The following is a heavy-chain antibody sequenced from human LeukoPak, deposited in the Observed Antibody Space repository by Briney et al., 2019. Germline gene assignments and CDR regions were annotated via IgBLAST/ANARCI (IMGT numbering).Heavy chain of an antibody. CDR2: ISAYNGNT. V-gene: IGHV1-18*01. J-gene: IGHJ4*02. CDR3: ARDGIVATITFAFDY. CDR1: GYTFTSYG. D-gene: IGHD5-12*01. Sequence: ASVKDSCKASGYTFTSYGISWVRQAPGQGLEWMAWISAYNGNTNYAQKLQGRVTMTTDTSTSTAYMELRSLGSDDTAVYYCARDGIVATITFAFDYWGQGTLVTVSS.